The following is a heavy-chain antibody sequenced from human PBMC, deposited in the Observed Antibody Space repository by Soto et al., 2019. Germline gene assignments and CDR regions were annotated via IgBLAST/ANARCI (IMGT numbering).Heavy chain of an antibody. CDR2: IYYNGST. CDR1: GGSVSSRSFF. V-gene: IGHV4-39*02. J-gene: IGHJ4*02. D-gene: IGHD2-2*01. CDR3: VAIIVIPASIPLDY. Sequence: PSETLSLTCTVSGGSVSSRSFFWGWIRQPPGKGLGWIGTIYYNGSTNYSPPLKSRVTISVDKSKNHFYLKLSSVTAADRAVYFCVAIIVIPASIPLDYWGQGTPVTVSS.